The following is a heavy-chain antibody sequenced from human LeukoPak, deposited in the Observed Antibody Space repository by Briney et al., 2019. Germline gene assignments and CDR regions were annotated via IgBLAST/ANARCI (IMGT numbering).Heavy chain of an antibody. Sequence: PVGSLRLSCAPSGFTFSSYWMHSVRQAPGKGLVWVSRINSDGSTTNSADSVKGRFTISRDNAKNTLYLQMNSLRAEYTAVYYCVWMSSPAGWGQGTLVTVSS. V-gene: IGHV3-74*01. D-gene: IGHD3-3*01. CDR1: GFTFSSYW. J-gene: IGHJ4*02. CDR3: VWMSSPAG. CDR2: INSDGSTT.